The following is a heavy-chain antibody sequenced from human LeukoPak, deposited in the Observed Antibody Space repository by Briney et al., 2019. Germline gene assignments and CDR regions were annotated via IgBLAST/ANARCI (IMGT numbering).Heavy chain of an antibody. Sequence: GESLKISWQASGYSFSTHWIGWVRQTPGKGLGWVGLIYPGDSDTKYSLFFQGQVIISVDNSISTAYLEWSRLKASDTDTYYCAREPAVAAAPNFDFWGQGPLVPVSS. J-gene: IGHJ4*02. D-gene: IGHD2-15*01. CDR1: GYSFSTHW. CDR2: IYPGDSDT. CDR3: AREPAVAAAPNFDF. V-gene: IGHV5-51*01.